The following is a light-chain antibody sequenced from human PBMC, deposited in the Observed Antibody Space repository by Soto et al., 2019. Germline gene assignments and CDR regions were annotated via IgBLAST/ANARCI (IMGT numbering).Light chain of an antibody. J-gene: IGLJ1*01. CDR1: SSDVGNYDY. CDR2: DVS. Sequence: QSALTQPASVXGSPGQSITISCTGTSSDVGNYDYVSWYQQHPGKVPKLMIYDVSNRPSGVSNRFSGSKSGNTASLTISGLQAEDEADYYCISFTTRATYVFGTGTKVT. CDR3: ISFTTRATYV. V-gene: IGLV2-14*01.